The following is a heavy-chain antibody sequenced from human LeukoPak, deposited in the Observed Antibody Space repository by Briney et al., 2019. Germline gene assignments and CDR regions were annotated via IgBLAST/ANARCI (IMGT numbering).Heavy chain of an antibody. J-gene: IGHJ6*02. V-gene: IGHV3-48*04. Sequence: GSLRLSCAASGFTFSSYSMNWVRQAPGKGLEWVSYISSSSSTIYYADSVKGRFTISRDNAKNSLYLQMNSLRAEDTAVYYCARFRDIVVVPAAPDGMDVWGQGTTVTVSS. CDR1: GFTFSSYS. CDR2: ISSSSSTI. D-gene: IGHD2-2*01. CDR3: ARFRDIVVVPAAPDGMDV.